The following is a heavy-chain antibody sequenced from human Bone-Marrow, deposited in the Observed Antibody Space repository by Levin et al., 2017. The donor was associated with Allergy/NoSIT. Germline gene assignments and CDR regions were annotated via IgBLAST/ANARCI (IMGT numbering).Heavy chain of an antibody. J-gene: IGHJ6*02. CDR2: ISAYNANT. CDR3: ARGDVYSSGWYGDYYYAMDV. CDR1: GYTFTSYG. D-gene: IGHD6-19*01. Sequence: ASVKVSCKASGYTFTSYGISWVRQAPGHGLEWMGWISAYNANTNYAQKLQGRVTMTTDTPTSTAYMELRRLRSDDTAVYYCARGDVYSSGWYGDYYYAMDVWGQGTTVTVSS. V-gene: IGHV1-18*01.